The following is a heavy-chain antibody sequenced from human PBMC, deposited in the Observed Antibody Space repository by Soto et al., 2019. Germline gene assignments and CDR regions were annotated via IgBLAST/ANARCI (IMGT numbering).Heavy chain of an antibody. CDR1: GGSISSYY. CDR3: ASSPLLSGQGSSSSWYSPYYYGMDV. J-gene: IGHJ6*02. D-gene: IGHD6-13*01. Sequence: SETLSLTCTVSGGSISSYYWSWIRQPPGKGLEWIGYIYYSGSTNYNPSLKSRVTISVDTSKNQFSLKLSSVTAADTAVYYCASSPLLSGQGSSSSWYSPYYYGMDVWGQGTTVTVSS. CDR2: IYYSGST. V-gene: IGHV4-59*01.